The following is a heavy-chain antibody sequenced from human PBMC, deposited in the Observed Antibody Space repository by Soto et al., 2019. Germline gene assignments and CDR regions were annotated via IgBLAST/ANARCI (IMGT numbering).Heavy chain of an antibody. CDR3: AMSNSNALSYHFES. J-gene: IGHJ4*02. CDR1: GFRFDDYA. V-gene: IGHV3-9*01. Sequence: EVQLVESGGGSVQPGGSLRLSCVASGFRFDDYAMHWVRQRPGKGLEWVSGINWNSDTIGYDDSVKGRFIVSRDNAEGSLLLQMSSLTAEATAIYFCAMSNSNALSYHFESWGQGTPVTVSS. D-gene: IGHD3-22*01. CDR2: INWNSDTI.